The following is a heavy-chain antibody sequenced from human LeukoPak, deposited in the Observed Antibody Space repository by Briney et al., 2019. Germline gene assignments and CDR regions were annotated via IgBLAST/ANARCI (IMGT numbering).Heavy chain of an antibody. V-gene: IGHV3-7*02. Sequence: QTGGSRRLSCAASGFTFSTYWMSWVRQAPGKGLEWVAHIKQDGSEKYYVDSVKGRFTVSRDNAKNSVYLQLSSLRTEDTAAYYCASSRWQAFDSWGQGILVTVSS. CDR1: GFTFSTYW. J-gene: IGHJ4*02. CDR3: ASSRWQAFDS. D-gene: IGHD6-13*01. CDR2: IKQDGSEK.